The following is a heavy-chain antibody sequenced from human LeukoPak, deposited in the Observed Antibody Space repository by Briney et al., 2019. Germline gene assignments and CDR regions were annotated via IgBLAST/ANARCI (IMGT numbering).Heavy chain of an antibody. Sequence: SETLSLTCTVSGVSISTYYWSWIRQPPGKGLEYIGYIYYSGSTNYNPSFKSRLTISVDTSKNQFSLKLSSVTAADTAVYYCARMAPYGDYLHDYWGQGTLVTVSS. J-gene: IGHJ4*02. V-gene: IGHV4-59*01. CDR1: GVSISTYY. CDR3: ARMAPYGDYLHDY. CDR2: IYYSGST. D-gene: IGHD4-17*01.